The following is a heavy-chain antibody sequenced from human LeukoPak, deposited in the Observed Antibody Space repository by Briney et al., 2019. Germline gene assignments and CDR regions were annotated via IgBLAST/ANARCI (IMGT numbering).Heavy chain of an antibody. CDR3: ARGLIQLWLRAGEKHFDY. Sequence: GSLRLSCAASGFTFSSYSMNWVRQAPGKGLEWVSSISSSSSYIYYADSVKGRFTISRDNAKNSLYLQMNSLRAEDTAVYYCARGLIQLWLRAGEKHFDYWGQGTLVTVSS. J-gene: IGHJ4*02. V-gene: IGHV3-21*01. CDR2: ISSSSSYI. D-gene: IGHD5-18*01. CDR1: GFTFSSYS.